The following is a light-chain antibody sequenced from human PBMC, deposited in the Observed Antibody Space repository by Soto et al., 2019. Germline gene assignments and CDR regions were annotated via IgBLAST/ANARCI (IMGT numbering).Light chain of an antibody. CDR3: QQYVTPPPYT. CDR1: QSVTNSY. Sequence: EIVLTQSPGTLSLSPGERATLSCRASQSVTNSYLAWYQQKPGQAPRLLIYAASSRATGIPDRFSGSGSGTDFTLTISRLEPEDFAVYYCQQYVTPPPYTFGLGTKLEIK. CDR2: AAS. J-gene: IGKJ2*01. V-gene: IGKV3-20*01.